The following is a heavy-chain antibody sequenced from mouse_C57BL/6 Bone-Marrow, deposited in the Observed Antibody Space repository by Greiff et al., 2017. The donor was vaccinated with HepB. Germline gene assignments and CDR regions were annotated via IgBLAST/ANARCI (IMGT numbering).Heavy chain of an antibody. V-gene: IGHV1-64*01. J-gene: IGHJ3*01. Sequence: VQLQQSGAELVKPGASVKLSCKASGYTFTSYWMHWVKQRPGQGLEWIGMIHPNSGSTNYNEKFKSKATLTVDKSSSTAYMQLSSLTSEDSAVYDCARHDDVRAWFAYWGQGTLVTVSA. D-gene: IGHD2-12*01. CDR2: IHPNSGST. CDR1: GYTFTSYW. CDR3: ARHDDVRAWFAY.